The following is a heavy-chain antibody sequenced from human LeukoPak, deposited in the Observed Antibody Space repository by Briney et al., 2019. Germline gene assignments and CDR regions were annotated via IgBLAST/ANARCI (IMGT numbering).Heavy chain of an antibody. J-gene: IGHJ4*02. Sequence: SETLSLTCAVYGGSFSGYYWSWIRQPPGKGLEWIGEINHSGSTNYNPSLKSRVTISVDTSKNQFSLKLSSVTAADTAVYYCASRDGDYASFDYWGQGTLVTVSS. CDR3: ASRDGDYASFDY. CDR2: INHSGST. V-gene: IGHV4-34*01. D-gene: IGHD4-17*01. CDR1: GGSFSGYY.